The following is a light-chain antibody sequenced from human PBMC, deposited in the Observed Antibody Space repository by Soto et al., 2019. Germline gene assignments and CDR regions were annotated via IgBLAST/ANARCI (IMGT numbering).Light chain of an antibody. Sequence: QSVLTQPASVSGSPGQSITISCTGTSSDVGGYNYVSWCQQHPGKAPKLMIYDVSNRPSGVSNRFSGSKSGNTASLTISGLQAEDYADYYCSSYTSSSTLVVFGTGTKLTVL. J-gene: IGLJ1*01. CDR2: DVS. CDR3: SSYTSSSTLVV. V-gene: IGLV2-14*01. CDR1: SSDVGGYNY.